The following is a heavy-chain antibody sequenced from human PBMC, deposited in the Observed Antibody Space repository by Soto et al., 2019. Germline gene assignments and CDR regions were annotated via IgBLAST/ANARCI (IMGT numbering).Heavy chain of an antibody. V-gene: IGHV4-4*07. D-gene: IGHD1-1*01. CDR3: ACDGTNPLWDCFDH. J-gene: IGHJ5*02. Sequence: SETLSLRCTVSGASISGFYWGWIRKSAGKGLEWIGRIYSTGTTDYNPSLKSRVMMSVDTSKKQFSLKLRSVTAADTAVYYCACDGTNPLWDCFDHRAQ. CDR1: GASISGFY. CDR2: IYSTGTT.